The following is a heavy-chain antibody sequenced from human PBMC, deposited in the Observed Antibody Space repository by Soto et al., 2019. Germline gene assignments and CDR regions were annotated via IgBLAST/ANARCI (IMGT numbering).Heavy chain of an antibody. Sequence: SVKVSCNASGGTFSSYAISWVRQAPGQGLEWMGGIIPIFGTANYAQKFQGRVTITADESTSTAYMELSSLRSEDTAVYYCARTCISHCPSDYWGEGTLVTVSS. CDR3: ARTCISHCPSDY. D-gene: IGHD2-8*01. CDR1: GGTFSSYA. V-gene: IGHV1-69*13. CDR2: IIPIFGTA. J-gene: IGHJ4*02.